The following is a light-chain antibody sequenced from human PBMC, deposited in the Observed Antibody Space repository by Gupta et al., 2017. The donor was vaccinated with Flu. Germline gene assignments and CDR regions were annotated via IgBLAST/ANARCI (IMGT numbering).Light chain of an antibody. V-gene: IGKV1-33*01. CDR2: AAS. CDR1: QHISNY. CDR3: QFYYYLLLT. J-gene: IGKJ3*01. Sequence: DIQMTQSPSSLSASVGDRVTITCQASQHISNYLNWYQQKPGKAPKLLIYAASKLETGVPSRFSGSGSGTEFTFTISSLQPEDFATYLCQFYYYLLLTFGPGTNVDIK.